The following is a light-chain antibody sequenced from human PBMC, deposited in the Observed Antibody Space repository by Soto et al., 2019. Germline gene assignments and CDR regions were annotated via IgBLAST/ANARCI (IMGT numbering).Light chain of an antibody. Sequence: EIVLTQSPGTLSLSPGERATLSCRASQSIRSSSLAWYQQKPGQAPRLLIYGGSRRATGIPDRFSGGGSGTDFSLTISRLETEDFSVYYCHQYGSSPLTFGGGTKVEIK. CDR3: HQYGSSPLT. CDR2: GGS. J-gene: IGKJ4*01. V-gene: IGKV3-20*01. CDR1: QSIRSSS.